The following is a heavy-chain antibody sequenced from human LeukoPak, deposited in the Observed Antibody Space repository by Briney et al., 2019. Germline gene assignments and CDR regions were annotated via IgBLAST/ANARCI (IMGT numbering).Heavy chain of an antibody. CDR1: GFTFSSYA. J-gene: IGHJ4*02. CDR2: ISGSGGST. V-gene: IGHV3-23*01. CDR3: AKDLAMVRGVTHDY. Sequence: PGGSLRLSCAASGFTFSSYAMSWVRRAPGKGLEWVSAISGSGGSTYYADSVKGRFTISRDNSKNTLYLQMNSLRAEDTAVYYCAKDLAMVRGVTHDYWGQGTLVTVSS. D-gene: IGHD3-10*01.